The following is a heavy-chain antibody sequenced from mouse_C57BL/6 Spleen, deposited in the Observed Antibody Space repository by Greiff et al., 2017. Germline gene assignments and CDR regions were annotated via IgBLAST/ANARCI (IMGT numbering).Heavy chain of an antibody. CDR1: GFNIKDYY. CDR3: TRGGFSTPVVDWDFDV. J-gene: IGHJ1*03. Sequence: VQLQQSGAELVRPGASVKLSCTASGFNIKDYYMPWVKQTPEQGLEWVGSIGPGDGDTEYAPKFQGKATMTADTSSNTAYMQLSSLTSEDTAVYYCTRGGFSTPVVDWDFDVWGTGTTVTVSS. CDR2: IGPGDGDT. D-gene: IGHD1-1*01. V-gene: IGHV14-1*01.